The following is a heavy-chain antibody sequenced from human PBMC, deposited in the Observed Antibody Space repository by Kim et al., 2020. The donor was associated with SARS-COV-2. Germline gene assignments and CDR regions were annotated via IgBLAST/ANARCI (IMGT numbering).Heavy chain of an antibody. Sequence: SLKSRVTISVDTSKNQFSLKLSSVTAADTAVYYCARVYYYDSSGPDAFDIWGQGTMVTVSS. D-gene: IGHD3-22*01. J-gene: IGHJ3*02. CDR3: ARVYYYDSSGPDAFDI. V-gene: IGHV4-30-2*05.